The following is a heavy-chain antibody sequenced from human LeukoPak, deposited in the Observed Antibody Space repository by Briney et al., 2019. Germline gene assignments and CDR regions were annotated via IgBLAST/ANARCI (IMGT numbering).Heavy chain of an antibody. J-gene: IGHJ3*02. Sequence: GGSLRLSCAASGFTLSSYGMHWVRQAPGKGLEWVAVISYDGSNKYYADSVKGRFTISRDNSKNTLYLQMNSLRAEDTAVYYCAKDLLSGSYYLEDAFDIWGQGTMVTVSS. CDR2: ISYDGSNK. CDR1: GFTLSSYG. D-gene: IGHD1-26*01. V-gene: IGHV3-30*18. CDR3: AKDLLSGSYYLEDAFDI.